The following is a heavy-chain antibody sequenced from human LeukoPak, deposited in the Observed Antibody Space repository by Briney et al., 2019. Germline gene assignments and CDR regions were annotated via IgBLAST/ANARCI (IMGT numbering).Heavy chain of an antibody. V-gene: IGHV3-48*04. J-gene: IGHJ4*02. Sequence: GGSLRLPCAASGFTFSSYAMHWVRQAPGKGLEWVSYISSSGSTIYYADSVKGRFTISRDNAKNSLYLQMNSLRAEDTAVYYCARDTGYYFDYWGQGTLVTVSS. D-gene: IGHD4-17*01. CDR1: GFTFSSYA. CDR2: ISSSGSTI. CDR3: ARDTGYYFDY.